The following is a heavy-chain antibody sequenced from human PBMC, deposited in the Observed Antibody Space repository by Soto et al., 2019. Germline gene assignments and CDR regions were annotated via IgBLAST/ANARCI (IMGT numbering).Heavy chain of an antibody. D-gene: IGHD2-2*01. CDR1: GGTFSSYA. V-gene: IGHV1-69*13. CDR2: IIPIFGTA. CDR3: ARGGSNTLVNWFDH. J-gene: IGHJ5*02. Sequence: SVKVSCKASGGTFSSYAISWARQAPGQGLEWMGGIIPIFGTANYAQKFQGRVTITADESTSTAYMELSSLRSEDTAVYYCARGGSNTLVNWFDHWGQGTLVTVCS.